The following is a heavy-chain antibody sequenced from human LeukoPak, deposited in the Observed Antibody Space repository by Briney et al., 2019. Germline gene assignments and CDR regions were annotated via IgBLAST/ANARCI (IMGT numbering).Heavy chain of an antibody. D-gene: IGHD6-6*01. Sequence: GGSLRLSCAASGFTFSSYAMSWVRQALGKGLEWVSAISGSGGSTYYADSVKGRFTISRDTSKNTLYLQMNSLRAEDTAVYYCAKGGSSSSPYYYYYMDVWGKGTTVTVSS. V-gene: IGHV3-23*01. CDR3: AKGGSSSSPYYYYYMDV. J-gene: IGHJ6*03. CDR1: GFTFSSYA. CDR2: ISGSGGST.